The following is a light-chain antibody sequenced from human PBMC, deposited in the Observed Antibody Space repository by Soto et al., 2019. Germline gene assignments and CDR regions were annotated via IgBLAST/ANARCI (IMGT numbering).Light chain of an antibody. CDR1: SSDVGGYNY. Sequence: QSVLTQPASVSGSPGHSITISCTGTSSDVGGYNYVSWYQQHPGKAPKLMIFDVSNRPSGVSNRFSGSKSGNTASLTISGLQPEDEADYYCSSYTTSDTRQIVFGTGTKVTVL. CDR3: SSYTTSDTRQIV. J-gene: IGLJ1*01. V-gene: IGLV2-14*01. CDR2: DVS.